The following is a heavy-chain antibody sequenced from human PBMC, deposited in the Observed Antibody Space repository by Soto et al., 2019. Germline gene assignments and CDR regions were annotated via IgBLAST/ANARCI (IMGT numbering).Heavy chain of an antibody. D-gene: IGHD3-10*01. V-gene: IGHV3-30*18. CDR1: GFTFSSYG. J-gene: IGHJ6*02. CDR2: ISYDGSNK. Sequence: GGSLRLSCAASGFTFSSYGMHWVRQAPGKGLEWVAVISYDGSNKYYADSVKGRFTISRDNSKNTLYLQMNSLRAEDTAVYYCAKGDYYGSGSYYNGAAGYYYYGMDVWGQGTTVTVSS. CDR3: AKGDYYGSGSYYNGAAGYYYYGMDV.